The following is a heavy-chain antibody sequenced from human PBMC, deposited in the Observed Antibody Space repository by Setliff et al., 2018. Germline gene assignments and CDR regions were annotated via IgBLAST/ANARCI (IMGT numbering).Heavy chain of an antibody. CDR2: IYHNGNT. V-gene: IGHV4-59*01. Sequence: PSETLSLTCTVSGGSISPYFWSWIRQSPGKGLGWIGYIYHNGNTNFNPSLKSRVTMSVDTSKNQFALNLRSVTAADAAVYYCVRDRTAYSYGLDVWGQGTTVTVSS. J-gene: IGHJ6*02. CDR1: GGSISPYF. D-gene: IGHD5-18*01. CDR3: VRDRTAYSYGLDV.